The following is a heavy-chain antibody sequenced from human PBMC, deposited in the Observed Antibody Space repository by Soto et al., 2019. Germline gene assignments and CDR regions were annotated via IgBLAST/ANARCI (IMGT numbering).Heavy chain of an antibody. CDR1: GFTFDDYA. D-gene: IGHD2-2*01. CDR3: AVGYCSSTSCYAPRLYYYGMDV. Sequence: PGGSLRLSCAASGFTFDDYAMHWVRQAPGKGLEWVSGISWNSGSIGYADSVKGRFTISRDNAKNTLYLQMNSLRAEDTAVYYCAVGYCSSTSCYAPRLYYYGMDVWGQGTTVTAP. CDR2: ISWNSGSI. V-gene: IGHV3-9*01. J-gene: IGHJ6*02.